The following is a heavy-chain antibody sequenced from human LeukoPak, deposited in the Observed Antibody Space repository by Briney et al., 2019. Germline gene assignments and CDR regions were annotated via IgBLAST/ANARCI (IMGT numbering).Heavy chain of an antibody. V-gene: IGHV3-48*03. CDR1: GFRFNTYE. Sequence: SGGSLRLSCAASGFRFNTYETNWVRQAPGKGLEWIAYISVGGSDEDYADSVKGRFTISRDNAKNSLFLQMNSLRVEDTAVYYCARDVGFNNGWPAWGQGTLVTVSS. D-gene: IGHD6-19*01. CDR2: ISVGGSDE. J-gene: IGHJ5*02. CDR3: ARDVGFNNGWPA.